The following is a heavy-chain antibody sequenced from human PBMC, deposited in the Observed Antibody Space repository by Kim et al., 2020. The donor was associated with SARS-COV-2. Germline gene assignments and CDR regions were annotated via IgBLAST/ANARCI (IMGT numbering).Heavy chain of an antibody. CDR3: TTPFYGDSYVDY. J-gene: IGHJ4*02. V-gene: IGHV3-15*01. Sequence: DDAAPVKGGFTISRADSKNTLYLQMNSLKTEDTAVYYCTTPFYGDSYVDYWGQGTLVTVSS. D-gene: IGHD4-17*01.